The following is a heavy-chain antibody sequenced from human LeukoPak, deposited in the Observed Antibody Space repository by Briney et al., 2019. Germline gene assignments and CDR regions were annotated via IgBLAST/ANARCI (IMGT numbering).Heavy chain of an antibody. CDR2: IISSSSYI. J-gene: IGHJ4*02. CDR3: ARGGSSYYFDY. Sequence: GGSLRLSCAASGFTFSSYSMNWVRQAPGKVLKWVSSIISSSSYIYYATSVKGRFTISRGNAKNSLYLQMTSLRAEDTAVYYCARGGSSYYFDYWGRGTLVTVSS. V-gene: IGHV3-21*01. D-gene: IGHD6-6*01. CDR1: GFTFSSYS.